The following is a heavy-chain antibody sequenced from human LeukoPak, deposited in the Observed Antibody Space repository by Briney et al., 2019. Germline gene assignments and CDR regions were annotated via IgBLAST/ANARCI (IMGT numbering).Heavy chain of an antibody. CDR2: IYYSGST. CDR3: ARRSITIPYYFDY. CDR1: GGSISSYY. J-gene: IGHJ4*02. V-gene: IGHV4-59*08. D-gene: IGHD3-10*01. Sequence: SETLSLTCTVSGGSISSYYWSWIRQPPGKGLEWIGYIYYSGSTSYNPSLKSRVTISVDTSKNQFSLKLSSVTAADTAVYYCARRSITIPYYFDYWGQGTLVTVSS.